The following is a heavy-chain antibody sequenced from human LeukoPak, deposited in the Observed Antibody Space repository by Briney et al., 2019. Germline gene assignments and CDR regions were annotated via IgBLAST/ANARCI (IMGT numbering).Heavy chain of an antibody. D-gene: IGHD3-10*01. CDR2: IYYSGST. CDR3: ARVGTYGSGSYLSWLDY. Sequence: SETLSLTCTVSGGSISSYYWSWIRQPPGKGLEWIGYIYYSGSTNYNPSLKSRVTISVDTSKNQFSLKQSSVTAADTAVYYCARVGTYGSGSYLSWLDYWGQGTLVTVSS. V-gene: IGHV4-59*01. CDR1: GGSISSYY. J-gene: IGHJ4*02.